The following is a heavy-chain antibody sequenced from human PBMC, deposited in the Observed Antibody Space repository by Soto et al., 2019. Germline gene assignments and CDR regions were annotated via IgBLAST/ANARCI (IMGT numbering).Heavy chain of an antibody. CDR1: GFTFWTYA. J-gene: IGHJ1*01. CDR2: IRGTGGGT. V-gene: IGHV3-23*01. CDR3: ARHPPPGYYYDSSGYYGYIQH. D-gene: IGHD3-22*01. Sequence: GGSLRLSCAASGFTFWTYAMSWVRQAPRKGLEWVSVIRGTGGGTSYADSVKGRFTISGDNSKNTLYLQMNSLGVEDTAVYYCARHPPPGYYYDSSGYYGYIQHRGQGTPVTVSS.